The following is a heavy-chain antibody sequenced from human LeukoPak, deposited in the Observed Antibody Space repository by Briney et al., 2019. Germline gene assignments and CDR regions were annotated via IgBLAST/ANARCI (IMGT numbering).Heavy chain of an antibody. CDR1: GYTFTTYD. CDR3: AKASPKEHDFWSGYYNYMDV. J-gene: IGHJ6*03. Sequence: ASVKVSCKASGYTFTTYDINWVRQATGQGLEWMGWMNPNSGNTGYAHKFQGRVTMTRNTSINTAYMELSSLRSEDTAVYYCAKASPKEHDFWSGYYNYMDVWGKGTTVTVSS. V-gene: IGHV1-8*02. CDR2: MNPNSGNT. D-gene: IGHD3-3*01.